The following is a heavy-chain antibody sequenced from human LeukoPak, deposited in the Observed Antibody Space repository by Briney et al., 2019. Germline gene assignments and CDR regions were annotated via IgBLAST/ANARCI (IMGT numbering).Heavy chain of an antibody. J-gene: IGHJ5*02. CDR2: IYSGGSI. V-gene: IGHV3-53*01. Sequence: PGGSLKLSCAASGLIVSSNYMSWVRQAPGKGLEWVSVIYSGGSIYYADSVKGRFTISRDNSKNTLYLQMNSLRAEDTAVYYCARDHGAGRYCTGTTCYLNPWGQGTLVTVSS. D-gene: IGHD2-2*01. CDR1: GLIVSSNY. CDR3: ARDHGAGRYCTGTTCYLNP.